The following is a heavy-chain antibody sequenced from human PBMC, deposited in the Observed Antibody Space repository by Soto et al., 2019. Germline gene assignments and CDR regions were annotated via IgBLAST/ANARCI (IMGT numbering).Heavy chain of an antibody. CDR3: AVIAAAGTVDY. CDR2: IYYSGST. D-gene: IGHD6-13*01. CDR1: GGSISISSYY. Sequence: ETLSLTCTVSGGSISISSYYWGWIRQPPGKGLEWIGSIYYSGSTYYNPSLKSRVTISVDTSKNQFSLKLSSVTAADTAMYYCAVIAAAGTVDYWGQRTLVTVSS. V-gene: IGHV4-39*01. J-gene: IGHJ4*02.